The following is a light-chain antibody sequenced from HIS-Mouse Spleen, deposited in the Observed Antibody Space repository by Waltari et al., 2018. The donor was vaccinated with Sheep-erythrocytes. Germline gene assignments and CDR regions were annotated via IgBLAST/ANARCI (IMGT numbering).Light chain of an antibody. Sequence: EIVLTQSPATLSLSPGETATLSCRASQSVSSYLAWYQQKPGQAPSLLIYDASSRATRIPARFSGSGSGTDFTLTISSLEPEDFAVYYCQQRSNWYTFGQGTKLEIK. V-gene: IGKV3-11*01. CDR1: QSVSSY. CDR3: QQRSNWYT. J-gene: IGKJ2*01. CDR2: DAS.